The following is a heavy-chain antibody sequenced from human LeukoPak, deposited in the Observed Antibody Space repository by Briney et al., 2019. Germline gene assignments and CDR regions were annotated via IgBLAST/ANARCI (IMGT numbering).Heavy chain of an antibody. V-gene: IGHV3-21*01. CDR3: ARDQPPGIAVAGTDAFDI. J-gene: IGHJ3*02. D-gene: IGHD6-19*01. Sequence: PGGSLRLSCAASGFTFSSYSMNWVRQAPGKGLEWVSSISSSSSYIYYADSVKGRFTISRDNAKNSLYLQMNSLRAEDTAAYYCARDQPPGIAVAGTDAFDIWGQGTMVTVSS. CDR1: GFTFSSYS. CDR2: ISSSSSYI.